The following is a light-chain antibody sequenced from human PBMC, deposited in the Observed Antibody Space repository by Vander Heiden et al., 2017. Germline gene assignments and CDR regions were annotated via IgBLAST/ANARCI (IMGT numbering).Light chain of an antibody. Sequence: EIVITQSPATLSVSPGQRATLSCRASQSVSSNLDWYQPRHGQAPRLLIYAASTRATGITARFSGSGSETEFTISISSLQYEDFAVYYCQQYNNWWTFGQGTKVEIK. V-gene: IGKV3-15*01. CDR3: QQYNNWWT. J-gene: IGKJ1*01. CDR1: QSVSSN. CDR2: AAS.